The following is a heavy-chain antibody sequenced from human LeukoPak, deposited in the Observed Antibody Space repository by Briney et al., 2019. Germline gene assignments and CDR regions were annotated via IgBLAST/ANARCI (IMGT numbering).Heavy chain of an antibody. V-gene: IGHV3-30-3*01. J-gene: IGHJ4*02. D-gene: IGHD3-3*01. CDR2: ISYDGSNK. CDR1: GFTFSNCA. Sequence: GGSLRLSCSASGFTFSNCAMHWVRQAPGKGLEWVAVISYDGSNKYYADSVKGRFTNSRDNSKNTLYLQMNSLRAEDTAVYYCARDRTGDYTLYYFDYWGQGTLVTVSS. CDR3: ARDRTGDYTLYYFDY.